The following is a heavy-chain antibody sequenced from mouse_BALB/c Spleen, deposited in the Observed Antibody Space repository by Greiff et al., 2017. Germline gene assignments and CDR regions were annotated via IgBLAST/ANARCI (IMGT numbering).Heavy chain of an antibody. Sequence: VQLQQSAAELARPGASVKMSCKASGYTFTSYTMHWVKQRPGQGLEWIGYINPSSGYTEYNQKFKDKTTLTADKSSSTAYMQLSSLTSEDSAVYYCARHTYGSSFDYWGQGTTLTVSS. CDR1: GYTFTSYT. CDR2: INPSSGYT. D-gene: IGHD1-1*01. J-gene: IGHJ2*01. V-gene: IGHV1-4*02. CDR3: ARHTYGSSFDY.